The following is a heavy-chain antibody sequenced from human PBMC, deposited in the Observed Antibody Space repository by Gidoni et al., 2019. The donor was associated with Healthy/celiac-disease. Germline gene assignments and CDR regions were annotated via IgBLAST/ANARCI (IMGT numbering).Heavy chain of an antibody. Sequence: QVQLQLLGAGLSKPSDTLSLPCAAYGGFFSGYYCRWIRQPPGKGLEWIGEINHSGSTNYNPSLKSRVTISVDTSKNQFSLKLSSVTAADTAVYYCAREHQNIVVVVAATPGAFDIWGQGTMVTVSS. J-gene: IGHJ3*02. V-gene: IGHV4-34*01. CDR2: INHSGST. CDR1: GGFFSGYY. D-gene: IGHD2-15*01. CDR3: AREHQNIVVVVAATPGAFDI.